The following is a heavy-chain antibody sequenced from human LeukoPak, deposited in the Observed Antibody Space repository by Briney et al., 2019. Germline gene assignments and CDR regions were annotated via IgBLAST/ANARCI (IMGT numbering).Heavy chain of an antibody. CDR3: ARKVGDY. V-gene: IGHV3-7*01. CDR2: INQDASVS. Sequence: GGSLRLSCAASGFTFSDYWMSWVRQAPGQGLEWVANINQDASVSHYIDSVKGRFTISRDNAKNSLFLQMNRLRAEDTALYYCARKVGDYWGQGTLVAVSS. J-gene: IGHJ4*02. D-gene: IGHD3-16*01. CDR1: GFTFSDYW.